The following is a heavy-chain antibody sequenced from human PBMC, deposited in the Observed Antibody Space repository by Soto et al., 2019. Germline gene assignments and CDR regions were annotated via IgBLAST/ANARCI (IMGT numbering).Heavy chain of an antibody. CDR2: INTYDGNT. D-gene: IGHD6-13*01. J-gene: IGHJ4*02. CDR1: GYTFTSYG. Sequence: QVQLVQSGAEVKKPGASVKVSCKASGYTFTSYGINWVRQAPGQGLEWMGWINTYDGNTNHAQKFQGRVTMTTDTSTSTAYMELRSLSSDDTAVYYCAASQQFDYWGQETLVTVSS. CDR3: AASQQFDY. V-gene: IGHV1-18*01.